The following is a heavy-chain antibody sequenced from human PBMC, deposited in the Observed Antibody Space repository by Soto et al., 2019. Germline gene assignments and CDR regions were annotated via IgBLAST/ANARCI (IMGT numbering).Heavy chain of an antibody. Sequence: SVEGSFKAFWYTLPRLALNLGGPAPGQRLEWMGWINAGNGNTKYSQKFQDRVTITRDTSASTAYMELSSLRSEDTAVYYCARVGGSSREYYFDYWGQGTLVTVSS. D-gene: IGHD6-13*01. J-gene: IGHJ4*02. CDR2: INAGNGNT. CDR3: ARVGGSSREYYFDY. CDR1: WYTLPRLA. V-gene: IGHV1-3*01.